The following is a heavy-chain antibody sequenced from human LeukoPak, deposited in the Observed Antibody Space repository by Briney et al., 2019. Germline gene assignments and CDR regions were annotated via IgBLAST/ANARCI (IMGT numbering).Heavy chain of an antibody. D-gene: IGHD1-14*01. CDR1: GGTFSSYA. V-gene: IGHV1-69*06. CDR2: IIPIFGTA. Sequence: SVKVSCKASGGTFSSYAISWVRQAPGQGLEWMGGIIPIFGTANYAQKFQGRVTITADKSTSTAYMELSSLGSEDTAVYYCARVLLHGTGYHDAFDIWGQGTMVTVSS. CDR3: ARVLLHGTGYHDAFDI. J-gene: IGHJ3*02.